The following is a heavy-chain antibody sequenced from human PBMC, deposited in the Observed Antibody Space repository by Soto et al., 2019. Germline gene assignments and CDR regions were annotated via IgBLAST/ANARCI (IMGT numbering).Heavy chain of an antibody. D-gene: IGHD2-15*01. CDR3: GRIWISDGTNDL. V-gene: IGHV3-21*01. CDR1: EFTFSSYG. J-gene: IGHJ5*02. CDR2: ISVSSGNI. Sequence: GGSLRLSCEASEFTFSSYGINWVRQGPGKGLEWVSFISVSSGNIYYGDSVRGRFTISRDNAKKSVYLQMNSLRVEDTAIYYCGRIWISDGTNDLWGQGALFTVSS.